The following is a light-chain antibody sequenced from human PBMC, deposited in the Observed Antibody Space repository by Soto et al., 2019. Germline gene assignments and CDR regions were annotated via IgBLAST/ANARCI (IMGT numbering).Light chain of an antibody. CDR3: QQYDSFPRT. J-gene: IGKJ1*01. CDR2: GTS. V-gene: IGKV3-20*01. Sequence: EIVLTQSPGTLSLSPGETATLSCRASQTIGRNYLAWYQQKPGQAPRLLIFGTSTRATGIPDRFSGSGSGTDFTLSISRLEPEDFAVYYCQQYDSFPRTFGQGTKVEIK. CDR1: QTIGRNY.